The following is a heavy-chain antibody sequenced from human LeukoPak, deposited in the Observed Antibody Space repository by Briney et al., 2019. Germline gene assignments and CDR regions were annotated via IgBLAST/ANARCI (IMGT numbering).Heavy chain of an antibody. J-gene: IGHJ6*04. V-gene: IGHV1-69*06. D-gene: IGHD3-16*01. Sequence: VASVKVSCKASGGTFSSYAISWVRQAPGQGLEWMGGIIPIFGTANYAQKFQGRVTITADKSTSTAYMELSSLRSEDTAVYYRARGLLGDYYYYGMDVWGKGTMATVSS. CDR2: IIPIFGTA. CDR3: ARGLLGDYYYYGMDV. CDR1: GGTFSSYA.